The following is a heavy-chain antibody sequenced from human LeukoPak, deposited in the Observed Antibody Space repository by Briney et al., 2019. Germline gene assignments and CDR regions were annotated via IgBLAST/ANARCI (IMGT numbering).Heavy chain of an antibody. V-gene: IGHV4-31*03. J-gene: IGHJ4*02. CDR1: GGSISSGGYY. CDR2: IYYSGST. CDR3: AREGAGAHYFDY. Sequence: PSQTLSLTCTVSGGSISSGGYYWSWIRQHPGDGLEWIGYIYYSGSTYYNPSLKSRVTISIDTSKNQFSLKLSSVTAADTAVYYCAREGAGAHYFDYWGQGTLVTVSS. D-gene: IGHD1-26*01.